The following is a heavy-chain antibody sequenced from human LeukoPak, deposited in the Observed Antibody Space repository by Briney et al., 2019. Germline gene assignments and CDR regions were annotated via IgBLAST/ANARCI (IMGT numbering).Heavy chain of an antibody. CDR3: AKDLSYSGKPYYFDY. Sequence: ETLSLTCTVSGDSISTSNSYWRWIRQPPGKGLEWVSAISGSGGSTYYADSVKGRFTISRDNSKNTLYLQMNSLRAEDTAVYYCAKDLSYSGKPYYFDYWGQGTLVTVSS. CDR2: ISGSGGST. D-gene: IGHD3-10*01. CDR1: GDSISTSNS. J-gene: IGHJ4*02. V-gene: IGHV3-23*01.